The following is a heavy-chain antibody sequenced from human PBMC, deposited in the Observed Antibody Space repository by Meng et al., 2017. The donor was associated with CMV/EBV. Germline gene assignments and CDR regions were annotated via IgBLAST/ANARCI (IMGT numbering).Heavy chain of an antibody. CDR3: ARPSAARYFDY. Sequence: GESLKISCAASGFTFSSYAMHWVRQAPGKGLEWVAVISYDGSNKYYADSVKGRFTISRDNSKNTLYLQMNSLRAEDTAVYYCARPSAARYFDYWGQGTLVTVSS. V-gene: IGHV3-30*04. J-gene: IGHJ4*02. D-gene: IGHD6-13*01. CDR2: ISYDGSNK. CDR1: GFTFSSYA.